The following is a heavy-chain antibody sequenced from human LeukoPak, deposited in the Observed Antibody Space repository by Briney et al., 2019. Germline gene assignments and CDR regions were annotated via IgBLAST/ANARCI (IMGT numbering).Heavy chain of an antibody. CDR1: GGSFSNYY. CDR3: ARWNLDLAYDI. Sequence: PSETLSLTCTLSGGSFSNYYWTWIRQPPGKGLEWLGYIYSTGSISYNPSLESRVTISIDTFKNTFSLKLTSVTAADTAVYFCARWNLDLAYDIWGQGTMVTVSS. D-gene: IGHD1-1*01. J-gene: IGHJ3*02. V-gene: IGHV4-59*08. CDR2: IYSTGSI.